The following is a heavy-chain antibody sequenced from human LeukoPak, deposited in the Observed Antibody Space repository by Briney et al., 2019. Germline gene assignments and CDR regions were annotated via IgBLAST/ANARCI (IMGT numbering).Heavy chain of an antibody. CDR2: INHSGST. Sequence: SETLSLTCAVYGGSFSGYNWSWIRQPPGKGLEWIGEINHSGSTNYNPSLKSRVTISVDTSKNQFSLKLSSVTAADTAVYYCARGGYDYVWKNYYYYYYVDVWGKGTTVTISS. D-gene: IGHD3-16*01. CDR1: GGSFSGYN. V-gene: IGHV4-34*01. J-gene: IGHJ6*03. CDR3: ARGGYDYVWKNYYYYYYVDV.